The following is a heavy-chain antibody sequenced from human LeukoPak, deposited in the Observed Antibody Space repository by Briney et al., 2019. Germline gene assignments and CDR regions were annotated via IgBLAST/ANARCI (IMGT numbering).Heavy chain of an antibody. CDR2: INPNSGET. CDR1: GYNFIGFY. D-gene: IGHD6-13*01. CDR3: ARVATRLATAGAEFDS. Sequence: ASVKVSCKASGYNFIGFYMHWVRQAPGQSLEWMGRINPNSGETSFALSFQGRVTMTRDTSINTAYMELGRLTSDDTAVYFCARVATRLATAGAEFDSWGQGTLVIVSS. J-gene: IGHJ4*02. V-gene: IGHV1-2*06.